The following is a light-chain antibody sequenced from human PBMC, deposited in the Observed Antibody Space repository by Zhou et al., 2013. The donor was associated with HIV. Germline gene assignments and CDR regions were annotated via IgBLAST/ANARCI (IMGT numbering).Light chain of an antibody. CDR2: GAS. V-gene: IGKV3D-15*01. CDR1: QSDNSN. CDR3: QQYNDWPRT. J-gene: IGKJ2*01. Sequence: EIVLTQSPGTLSLSPGERATLSCRASQSDNSNYLVWYQQKPGQSPRLLIYGASNRAPGIPDRFSGGGSGTEFTLTISSTQSEDFAVYYCQQYNDWPRTFGQGTKLEIK.